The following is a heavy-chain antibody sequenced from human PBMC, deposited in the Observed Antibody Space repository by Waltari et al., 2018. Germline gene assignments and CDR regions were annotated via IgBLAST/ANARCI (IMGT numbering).Heavy chain of an antibody. V-gene: IGHV4-38-2*01. CDR3: ARIAGVQGMDV. D-gene: IGHD3-10*01. CDR1: GYSISSGYY. Sequence: QVQLQESGPGLVKPSETLSLTCAVYGYSISSGYYWGWIRQPPGKGLEWIGSIYHSGSTYYNPSLKSRVTISVDTSKNQFSLKLSSVTAADTAVYYCARIAGVQGMDVWGQGTTVTVSS. J-gene: IGHJ6*02. CDR2: IYHSGST.